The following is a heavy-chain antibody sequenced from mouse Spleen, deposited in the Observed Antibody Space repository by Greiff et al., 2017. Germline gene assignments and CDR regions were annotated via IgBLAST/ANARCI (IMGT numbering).Heavy chain of an antibody. CDR2: IYPGSGNT. CDR1: GYSFTSYY. CDR3: ARDGSSHYFDY. V-gene: IGHV1-66*01. Sequence: QVQLQQSGPELVKPGASVKISCKASGYSFTSYYIHWVKQRPGQGLEWIGWIYPGSGNTKYNEKFKGKATLTADTSSSTAYMQLSSLTSEDSAVYYCARDGSSHYFDYWGQGTTLTVSS. D-gene: IGHD1-1*01. J-gene: IGHJ2*01.